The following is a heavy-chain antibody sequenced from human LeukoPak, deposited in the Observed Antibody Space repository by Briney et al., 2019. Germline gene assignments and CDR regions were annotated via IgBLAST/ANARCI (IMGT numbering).Heavy chain of an antibody. Sequence: GGSLRLSCAASGFTFSSYGMHWVRQAPGKGLEWVAVIWYDGSNKYYADSVKGRFTISRDNSKNTLYLQMNSLRAEDTAAYYCAKALSIAACLAFDYWGQGTLVTVSP. V-gene: IGHV3-33*06. CDR1: GFTFSSYG. J-gene: IGHJ4*02. CDR2: IWYDGSNK. CDR3: AKALSIAACLAFDY. D-gene: IGHD6-6*01.